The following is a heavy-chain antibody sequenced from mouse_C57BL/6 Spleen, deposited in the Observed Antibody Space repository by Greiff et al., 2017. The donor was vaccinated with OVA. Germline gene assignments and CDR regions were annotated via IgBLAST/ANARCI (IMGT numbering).Heavy chain of an antibody. Sequence: VQLQQSGPELVKPGASVKISCKASGYAFSSSWMNWVKQRPGKGLEWIGRIYPGDGDTNYNGKFKGKATLTADKSSSTAYMQLSSLTSEDSAVYFCARESTVVATDYAMDYWGQGTSVTVSS. D-gene: IGHD1-1*01. CDR2: IYPGDGDT. J-gene: IGHJ4*01. CDR1: GYAFSSSW. V-gene: IGHV1-82*01. CDR3: ARESTVVATDYAMDY.